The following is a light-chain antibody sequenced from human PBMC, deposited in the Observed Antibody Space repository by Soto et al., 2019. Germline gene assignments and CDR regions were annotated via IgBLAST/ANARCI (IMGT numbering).Light chain of an antibody. Sequence: QSALTQPASVSGSPGQSITISCTGTSSDVGRYNYVSWYQQHPGKAPKLMIYEVTNRPSGVSNRFSGSKSGNTASLTISGLQAEDEADYYCSSYTHSSTLFGGGTKLTVL. CDR2: EVT. J-gene: IGLJ2*01. CDR1: SSDVGRYNY. CDR3: SSYTHSSTL. V-gene: IGLV2-14*01.